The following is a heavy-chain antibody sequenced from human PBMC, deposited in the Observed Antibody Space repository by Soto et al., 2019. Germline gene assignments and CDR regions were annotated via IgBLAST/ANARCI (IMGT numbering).Heavy chain of an antibody. CDR1: GGTFSSYA. CDR3: ARGGTVVVVAATRAFDI. D-gene: IGHD2-15*01. J-gene: IGHJ3*02. Sequence: SVKVSCKASGGTFSSYAISWVRQAPGQGLEWMGGIIPIFGTANYAQKFQGRVTITADESTSTAYMELSSLRSEDTAVYYCARGGTVVVVAATRAFDIWGQGTMVTVSS. CDR2: IIPIFGTA. V-gene: IGHV1-69*13.